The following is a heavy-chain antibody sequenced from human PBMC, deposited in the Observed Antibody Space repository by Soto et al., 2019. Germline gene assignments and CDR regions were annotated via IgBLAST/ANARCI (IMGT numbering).Heavy chain of an antibody. CDR2: INAGTGNT. Sequence: ASVKVSCKASGYTFTSYAVHWVRQAPGQSLEWMGWINAGTGNTKYSQKFQGRVTITRDTSASTVFMELSSLKSEDTAVYYCARGCSGGSCYILEYWGQGTLVTVSS. CDR3: ARGCSGGSCYILEY. D-gene: IGHD2-15*01. V-gene: IGHV1-3*01. CDR1: GYTFTSYA. J-gene: IGHJ4*02.